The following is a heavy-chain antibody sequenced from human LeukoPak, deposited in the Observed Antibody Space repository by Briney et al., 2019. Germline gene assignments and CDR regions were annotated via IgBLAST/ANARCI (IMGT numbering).Heavy chain of an antibody. Sequence: SETLSLTCTVSDYSISSGYGYYWGWIRQPPGKGLEWIGNIYHSGITYYNHFNSSLKSRVTISIDASKNQFSLKLSSVTAADTAVYFCVRLFLRNYEVDPWGQGILVTVPS. V-gene: IGHV4-38-2*02. J-gene: IGHJ5*02. CDR3: VRLFLRNYEVDP. CDR1: DYSISSGYGYY. CDR2: IYHSGIT. D-gene: IGHD3-16*01.